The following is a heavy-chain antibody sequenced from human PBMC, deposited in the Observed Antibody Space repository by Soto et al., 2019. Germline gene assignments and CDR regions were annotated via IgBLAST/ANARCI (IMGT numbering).Heavy chain of an antibody. Sequence: GGSLRLSCAASGFTFSSYGMHWVRQAPGKGLEWVAVISYDGSNKYYADSVKGRFTISRDNSKNTLYLQMNSLRAEDTAVYYCAKHRVSQYYYYYYGMDVWGQGTTVTVSS. J-gene: IGHJ6*02. V-gene: IGHV3-30*18. D-gene: IGHD3-10*01. CDR2: ISYDGSNK. CDR3: AKHRVSQYYYYYYGMDV. CDR1: GFTFSSYG.